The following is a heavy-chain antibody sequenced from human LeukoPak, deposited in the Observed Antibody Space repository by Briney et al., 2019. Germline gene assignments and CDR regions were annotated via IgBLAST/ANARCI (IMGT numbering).Heavy chain of an antibody. CDR1: EFTFSSYW. J-gene: IGHJ4*02. V-gene: IGHV3-7*01. CDR2: IKQDGGQI. CDR3: AAWMSGSLSPFDY. D-gene: IGHD1-26*01. Sequence: GGSLRLSCAASEFTFSSYWMSWVRQAPGKGLEWVANIKQDGGQIYYLESVKGRFTISRDNSKNTLYLQMNSLRAEDTAVYYCAAWMSGSLSPFDYWGQGTLVTVSS.